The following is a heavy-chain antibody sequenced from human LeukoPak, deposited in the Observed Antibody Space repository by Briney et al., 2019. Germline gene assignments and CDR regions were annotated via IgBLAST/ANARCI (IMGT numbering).Heavy chain of an antibody. D-gene: IGHD3-3*01. V-gene: IGHV4-59*01. Sequence: ETLSLTCTVSGGSISSYYWSWIRQPPGKGLEWIGYIYYSGSTNYNPSLKSRVTISVDTSKNQFSLKLSSVTAADTAVSYCARDMAIFGVVTTLGYMDVWGKGTTVTVSS. CDR2: IYYSGST. CDR3: ARDMAIFGVVTTLGYMDV. J-gene: IGHJ6*03. CDR1: GGSISSYY.